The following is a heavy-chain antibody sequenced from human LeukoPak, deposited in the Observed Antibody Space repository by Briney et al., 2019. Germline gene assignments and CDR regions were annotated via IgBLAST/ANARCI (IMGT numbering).Heavy chain of an antibody. J-gene: IGHJ5*02. CDR2: INGDGSIT. V-gene: IGHV3-74*01. D-gene: IGHD1-26*01. Sequence: RPGGSLRLSCAASGFTFRSHWMDGVRQAPGMGLVWVSRINGDGSITTYADSVKGRFTISRDNAKNTLYLQMNSLRAEDTAVYYCAREDSGSIGWFDPWGQGTLVTVSS. CDR1: GFTFRSHW. CDR3: AREDSGSIGWFDP.